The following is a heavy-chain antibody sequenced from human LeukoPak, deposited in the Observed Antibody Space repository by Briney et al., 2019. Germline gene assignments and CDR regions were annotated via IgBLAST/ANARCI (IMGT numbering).Heavy chain of an antibody. V-gene: IGHV4-34*01. J-gene: IGHJ4*02. D-gene: IGHD5-12*01. CDR3: ASGGYDLPFDY. Sequence: PSETLSLTCAVYGGSSSGYYWSWIRQPPWKGLEWIGEINHSGSTNYNPSLKSRVTISVDTSKNQFSLKLSSVTAADTAVYYCASGGYDLPFDYWGQGTLVTVSS. CDR1: GGSSSGYY. CDR2: INHSGST.